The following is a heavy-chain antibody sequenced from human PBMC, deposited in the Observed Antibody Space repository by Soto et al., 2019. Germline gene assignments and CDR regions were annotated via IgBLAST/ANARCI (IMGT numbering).Heavy chain of an antibody. D-gene: IGHD6-19*01. V-gene: IGHV1-69*13. Sequence: SVKVSGKASGGTFSSYAISWVRQAPGQGLEWMGGIIPIFGTANYAQKFQGRVTITADESTSTAYMELSSLRSEDTAVYYCARGDGSGWFREPITWGQGTLVTVSS. CDR2: IIPIFGTA. CDR3: ARGDGSGWFREPIT. CDR1: GGTFSSYA. J-gene: IGHJ5*02.